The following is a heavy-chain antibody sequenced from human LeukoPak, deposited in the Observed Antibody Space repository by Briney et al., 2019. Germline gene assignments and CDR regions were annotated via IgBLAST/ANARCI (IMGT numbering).Heavy chain of an antibody. D-gene: IGHD3-10*01. V-gene: IGHV4-59*01. CDR2: IYYSGST. CDR3: ARAHYGSGSYYMAAHYYFDY. J-gene: IGHJ4*02. Sequence: SETLSLTCTVSGGSISSYYWSWIRQPPGKGLEWIGCIYYSGSTNYNPSLKSRVTISVDTSKNQFSLKLSSVTAADTAVYYCARAHYGSGSYYMAAHYYFDYWGQGTLVTVSS. CDR1: GGSISSYY.